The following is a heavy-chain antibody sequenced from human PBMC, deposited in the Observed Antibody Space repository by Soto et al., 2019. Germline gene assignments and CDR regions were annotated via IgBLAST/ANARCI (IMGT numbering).Heavy chain of an antibody. Sequence: QVQLVRSGAEVKKPGSSVKVSCKSSGGTFNTYAISWVRQAPGQGLEWMGGIIPIFGTANYAQKFQGRVTITADDSTSTAYMELSSLTSEDTAVYYCARDGVGAVIGVLGYWGQGTLVTVSS. D-gene: IGHD2-21*01. CDR1: GGTFNTYA. J-gene: IGHJ4*02. V-gene: IGHV1-69*01. CDR2: IIPIFGTA. CDR3: ARDGVGAVIGVLGY.